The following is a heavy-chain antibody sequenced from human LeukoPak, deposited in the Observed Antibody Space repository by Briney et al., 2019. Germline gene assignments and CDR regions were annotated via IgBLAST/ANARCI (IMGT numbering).Heavy chain of an antibody. CDR2: INPNDDGTSYAT. CDR3: ARDLGGSSSYGY. CDR1: GYTFTDYY. Sequence: ASVKVSCKASGYTFTDYYMHWVRQAPGQGLEWMGLINPNDDGTSYATNYEQKFQGRVTMNRDTSISKAYMELTRLRSDDTAVYYCARDLGGSSSYGYWGQGTLVTVSS. V-gene: IGHV1-2*02. D-gene: IGHD6-6*01. J-gene: IGHJ4*02.